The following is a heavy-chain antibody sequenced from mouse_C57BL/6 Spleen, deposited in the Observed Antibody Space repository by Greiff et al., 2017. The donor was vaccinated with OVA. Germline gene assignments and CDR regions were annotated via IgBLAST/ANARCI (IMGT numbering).Heavy chain of an antibody. CDR3: AREGMRGSSYWYFDV. D-gene: IGHD1-1*01. V-gene: IGHV1-55*01. CDR1: GYTFTSYW. J-gene: IGHJ1*03. Sequence: QVQLQQSGAELVKPGASVKMSCKASGYTFTSYWITWVKQRPGQGLEWIGDIYPGSGSTNYNEKFKSKATLTVDTSSSTAYMQLSSLTSEDSAVYYCAREGMRGSSYWYFDVWGTGTTVTVSS. CDR2: IYPGSGST.